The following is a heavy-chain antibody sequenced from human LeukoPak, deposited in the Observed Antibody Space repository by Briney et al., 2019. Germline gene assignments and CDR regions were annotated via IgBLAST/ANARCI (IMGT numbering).Heavy chain of an antibody. CDR3: ARAYCGGDCYLRGYYYYGMDV. Sequence: GESLKISCKGSGYSFTSYWIGWVRQTPGKGLEWMGIIYPGDSDTRYSPSFQGQVTISADKSISTAYLQWSSLKASDTAMYYCARAYCGGDCYLRGYYYYGMDVWGQGTTVTVSS. CDR1: GYSFTSYW. D-gene: IGHD2-21*02. V-gene: IGHV5-51*01. J-gene: IGHJ6*02. CDR2: IYPGDSDT.